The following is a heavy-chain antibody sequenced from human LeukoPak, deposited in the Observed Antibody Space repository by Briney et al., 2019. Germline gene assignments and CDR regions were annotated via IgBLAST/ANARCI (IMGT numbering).Heavy chain of an antibody. CDR3: ARGVSGAAYFNYFMDA. D-gene: IGHD2-8*01. J-gene: IGHJ6*03. Sequence: GGSLRLSCVASGFSFNTYSMIWVRQAPGRGLEWVSSITSGSSHIYYADSMKGRFTISRDNAKKSVYLQMDNLRTEDTAVYYCARGVSGAAYFNYFMDAWGKGTTVTVSS. V-gene: IGHV3-21*01. CDR1: GFSFNTYS. CDR2: ITSGSSHI.